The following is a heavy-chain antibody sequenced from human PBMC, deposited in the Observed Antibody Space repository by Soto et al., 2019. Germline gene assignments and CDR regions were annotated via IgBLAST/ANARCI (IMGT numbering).Heavy chain of an antibody. Sequence: LGESLKISCKGSGYSFSSYWIGWVRQMPGKGLEWIGIIFPTDSTTTYSPSFQGQVTISADKSISTAYLQWSSLKASDTAMYYCARVVIGYCSSTSCPGDYWGQGTLVTVSS. CDR1: GYSFSSYW. V-gene: IGHV5-51*01. CDR3: ARVVIGYCSSTSCPGDY. J-gene: IGHJ4*02. CDR2: IFPTDSTT. D-gene: IGHD2-2*01.